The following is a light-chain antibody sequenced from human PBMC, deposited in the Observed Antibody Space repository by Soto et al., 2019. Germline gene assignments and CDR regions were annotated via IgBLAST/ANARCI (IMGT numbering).Light chain of an antibody. J-gene: IGKJ1*01. Sequence: IVMTQSPATLSVSPGERATLSCRASQSITSNLAWYQQKPGQAPRLLIYGASTRATGIPARFSGSGSGTEFTLTISSLQSEDFAVYYCQHYNNWPPWTFGQGTRLELK. V-gene: IGKV3-15*01. CDR2: GAS. CDR1: QSITSN. CDR3: QHYNNWPPWT.